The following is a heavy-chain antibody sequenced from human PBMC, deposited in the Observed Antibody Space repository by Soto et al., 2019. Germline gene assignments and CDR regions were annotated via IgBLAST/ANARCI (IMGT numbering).Heavy chain of an antibody. J-gene: IGHJ6*02. CDR2: ISSSSSYI. V-gene: IGHV3-21*01. D-gene: IGHD3-9*01. CDR3: AGDLYYDILTGYSSYYYYGMDV. Sequence: GGSLRLSCAASGFTFSSYSMNWVRQAPGKGLEWVSSISSSSSYIYYADSVKGRFTISRDNAKNSLYLQMNSLRAEDTAVYYCAGDLYYDILTGYSSYYYYGMDVWGQGTTVTVSS. CDR1: GFTFSSYS.